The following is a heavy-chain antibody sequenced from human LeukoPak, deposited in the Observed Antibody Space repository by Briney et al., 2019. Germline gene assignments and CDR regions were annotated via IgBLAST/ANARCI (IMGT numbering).Heavy chain of an antibody. CDR1: GYTFTSYG. J-gene: IGHJ4*02. CDR3: AKDKVGVQLWLDY. Sequence: GASVKVSCKASGYTFTSYGISWVRQAPGQGLEWMGWMNPNSGNTGYAQKFQGRVTITRNTSISTAYMELSSLRAEDTALYYCAKDKVGVQLWLDYWGQGTLVTVSS. D-gene: IGHD5-18*01. CDR2: MNPNSGNT. V-gene: IGHV1-8*03.